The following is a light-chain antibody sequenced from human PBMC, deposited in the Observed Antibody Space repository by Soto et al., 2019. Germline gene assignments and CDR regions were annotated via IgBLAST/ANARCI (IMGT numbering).Light chain of an antibody. Sequence: EIVMTQSPATLSVSPGERATLSCRASQSVSSSLAWYQQKPGQAPRLRIYGASTRATGIPARFSGSGSGTEFTLTISSLQSEDFAVYYCQQYNNWLRTFGQGTKVEVK. CDR1: QSVSSS. V-gene: IGKV3-15*01. J-gene: IGKJ1*01. CDR2: GAS. CDR3: QQYNNWLRT.